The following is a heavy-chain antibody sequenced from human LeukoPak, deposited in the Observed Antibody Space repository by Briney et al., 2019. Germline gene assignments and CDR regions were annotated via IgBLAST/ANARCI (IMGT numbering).Heavy chain of an antibody. CDR1: GFNFKNNY. J-gene: IGHJ3*02. CDR2: IYRGDGT. V-gene: IGHV3-53*01. Sequence: GGSLRLSCAASGFNFKNNYMSWVRQAPGKGLEWVSIIYRGDGTYYADSVKGRFTISRDSSKNTLYLQMNSLRAEDTAVYYCAKVADAFDIWGQGTMVTVSS. CDR3: AKVADAFDI.